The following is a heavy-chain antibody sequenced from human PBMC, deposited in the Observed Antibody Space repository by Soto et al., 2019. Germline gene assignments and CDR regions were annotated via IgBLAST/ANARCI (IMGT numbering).Heavy chain of an antibody. CDR2: ISGSGGST. V-gene: IGHV3-23*01. CDR3: AKNSGSAGTTSGDY. D-gene: IGHD1-1*01. J-gene: IGHJ4*02. CDR1: GFTFSSYA. Sequence: EVQLLESGGGLVQPGGSLRLSCAASGFTFSSYAMNWVRQAPGKGLEWVSAISGSGGSTYYADSVKGRFTISRDNSKYTLYLQMNSLRAEDTAVYYCAKNSGSAGTTSGDYWGQGTLVTVSS.